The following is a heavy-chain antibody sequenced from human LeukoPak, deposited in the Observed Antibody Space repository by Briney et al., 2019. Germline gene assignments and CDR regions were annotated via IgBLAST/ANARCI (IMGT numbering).Heavy chain of an antibody. Sequence: ASVKVSCKASGYTFTSYGISWVRQAPGQGLEWMGWINPNSGGTNYAQKFQGRVTMTTDTSTSTAYMELRSLRSDDTAVYYCARGTMLVDYWGQGTLVTVSS. V-gene: IGHV1-18*01. D-gene: IGHD3-10*02. J-gene: IGHJ4*02. CDR3: ARGTMLVDY. CDR1: GYTFTSYG. CDR2: INPNSGGT.